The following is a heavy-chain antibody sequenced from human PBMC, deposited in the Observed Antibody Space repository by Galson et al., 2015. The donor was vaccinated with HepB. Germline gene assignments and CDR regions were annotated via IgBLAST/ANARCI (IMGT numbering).Heavy chain of an antibody. J-gene: IGHJ6*03. D-gene: IGHD1-26*01. CDR3: ARGRRWELMYYYYMDV. CDR1: GGSSSGYY. CDR2: INHNGST. V-gene: IGHV4-34*01. Sequence: SETLSLTCAVYGGSSSGYYWSWIRQPPGKGLEWIGEINHNGSTNYNPSLKSRVTISVDTSKNQFSLKLSSVTAADTAVYYCARGRRWELMYYYYMDVWGKGTTVTVSS.